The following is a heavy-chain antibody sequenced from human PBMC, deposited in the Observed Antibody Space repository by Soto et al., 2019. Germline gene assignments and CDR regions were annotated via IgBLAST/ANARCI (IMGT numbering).Heavy chain of an antibody. CDR1: GFTFTRYS. CDR2: ISSTTNYI. CDR3: ARESQDLTSNFDY. V-gene: IGHV3-21*06. J-gene: IGHJ4*02. Sequence: GGSLRLSCAASGFTFTRYSMNWVRQAPGKGLEWVSSISSTTNYIYYGDSMKGRFTISRDNAKNSLYLEMNSLRAEDTAVYYCARESQDLTSNFDYWGQGTLVTVSS.